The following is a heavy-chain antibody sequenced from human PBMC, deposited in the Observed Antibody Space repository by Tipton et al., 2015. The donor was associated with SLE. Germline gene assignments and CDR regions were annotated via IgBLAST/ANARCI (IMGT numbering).Heavy chain of an antibody. CDR2: IYYSGTT. CDR1: GDSISRTSNY. J-gene: IGHJ4*02. Sequence: TLSLTCTVSGDSISRTSNYWGWIRQPPGKGLEWIGTIYYSGTTYYNPSLKSRVTISLDRTKNQFSLKLRSVTAADTAVYYCARNPGYWGRGTLVTVSS. D-gene: IGHD1-14*01. CDR3: ARNPGY. V-gene: IGHV4-39*07.